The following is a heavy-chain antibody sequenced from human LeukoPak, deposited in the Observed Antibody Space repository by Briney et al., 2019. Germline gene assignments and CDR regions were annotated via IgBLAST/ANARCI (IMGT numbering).Heavy chain of an antibody. J-gene: IGHJ6*02. CDR1: GGSISSYY. Sequence: SETLSLTCTVSGGSISSYYWSWIRQPPGKGLEWIGYIYYSGSTNYNPSLKSRVTISVDTSKNQFSLKLSSVTAADTAVYYCARTHGFWSGRPAQHYYYGMDVWGQGTTDTVSS. CDR2: IYYSGST. CDR3: ARTHGFWSGRPAQHYYYGMDV. V-gene: IGHV4-59*08. D-gene: IGHD3-3*01.